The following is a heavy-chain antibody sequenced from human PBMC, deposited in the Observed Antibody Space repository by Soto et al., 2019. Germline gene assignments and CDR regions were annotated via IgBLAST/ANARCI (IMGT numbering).Heavy chain of an antibody. CDR1: GYTFTNHY. CDR3: ARDGVAGTYYFDY. J-gene: IGHJ4*02. V-gene: IGHV1-46*01. Sequence: GASVKVSCKASGYTFTNHYMHWVRQAPGQGLEWMRTINPSGGSTSFAQKLQGRVTVTRDTSTSTVYMELSSLRSEDTAVYYCARDGVAGTYYFDYWGQGTLVTVSS. CDR2: INPSGGST. D-gene: IGHD6-19*01.